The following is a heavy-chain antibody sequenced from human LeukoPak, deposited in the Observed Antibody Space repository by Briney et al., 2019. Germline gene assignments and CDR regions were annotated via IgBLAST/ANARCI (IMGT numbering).Heavy chain of an antibody. J-gene: IGHJ4*02. Sequence: PGKGLGWIGEINHSGSTNYNPSLKSRVTISVDTSKNQFSLKLSSVTAADTAVYYCARGKGSFDYWGQGTLVTVSS. CDR2: INHSGST. V-gene: IGHV4-34*13. D-gene: IGHD3-10*01. CDR3: ARGKGSFDY.